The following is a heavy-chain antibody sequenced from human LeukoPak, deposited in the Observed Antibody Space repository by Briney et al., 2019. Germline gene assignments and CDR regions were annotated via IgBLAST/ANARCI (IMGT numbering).Heavy chain of an antibody. V-gene: IGHV3-20*04. J-gene: IGHJ4*02. CDR2: TNWNGGST. Sequence: GGSLRLSCAASGFTFDDYGMSWVRQAPGKGLEWVSGTNWNGGSTGYADSVKGRFTISRDNAKNSLYLQMNSLRAEDTALYYCARGYYYDSSGYYYGHAYWGQGTLVTVSS. CDR1: GFTFDDYG. CDR3: ARGYYYDSSGYYYGHAY. D-gene: IGHD3-22*01.